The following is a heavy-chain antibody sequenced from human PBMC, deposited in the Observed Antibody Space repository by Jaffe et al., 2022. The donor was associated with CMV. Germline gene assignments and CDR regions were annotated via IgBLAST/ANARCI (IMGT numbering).Heavy chain of an antibody. CDR2: IFSNDEK. J-gene: IGHJ4*02. CDR1: GFSLSNARMG. D-gene: IGHD6-13*01. CDR3: ARIELNWYSSSWYLYYFDY. Sequence: QVTLKESGPVLVKPTETLTLTCTVSGFSLSNARMGVSWIRQPPGKALEWLAHIFSNDEKSYSTSLKSRLTISKDTSKSQVVLTMTNMDPVDTATYYCARIELNWYSSSWYLYYFDYWGQGTLVTVSS. V-gene: IGHV2-26*01.